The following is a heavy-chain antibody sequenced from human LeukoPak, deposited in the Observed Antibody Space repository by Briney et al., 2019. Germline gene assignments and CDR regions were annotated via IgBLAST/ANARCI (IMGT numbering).Heavy chain of an antibody. CDR2: IYGGGST. D-gene: IGHD3-22*01. V-gene: IGHV3-23*03. CDR1: GFTFDDYA. CDR3: AKKGYYDGSGYYMYYFDH. Sequence: GRSLRLSCAASGFTFDDYAMHWARQAPGKGLEWVSVIYGGGSTYYADSVKGRFTISRDNSKNTLYLQMNSLRAEDTAVYYCAKKGYYDGSGYYMYYFDHWGQGTLVTVSS. J-gene: IGHJ4*02.